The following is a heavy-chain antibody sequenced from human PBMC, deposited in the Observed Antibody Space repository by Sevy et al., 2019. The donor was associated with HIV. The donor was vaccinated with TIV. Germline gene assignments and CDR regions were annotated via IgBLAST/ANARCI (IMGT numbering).Heavy chain of an antibody. CDR3: AGEVTDGYNPRYYFDY. CDR1: GFSVSTNY. Sequence: RLSCAASGFSVSTNYMSWVRQAPGKGLEWVSVIYSGGTTFHADSVKGRFTISRDKSKNTVYLQMKSLRAEDTAVYYGAGEVTDGYNPRYYFDYWGQGTLVTVSS. V-gene: IGHV3-53*01. D-gene: IGHD5-12*01. CDR2: IYSGGTT. J-gene: IGHJ4*02.